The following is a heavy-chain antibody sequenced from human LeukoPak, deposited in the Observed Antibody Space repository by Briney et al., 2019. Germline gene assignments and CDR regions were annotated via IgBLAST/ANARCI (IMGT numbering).Heavy chain of an antibody. CDR1: GGSISSYY. Sequence: PSETLSLTCTVSGGSISSYYWSWIRQPPGKGLEWIGYIYYSGSTYYNPSLKSRVTISVDRSKNQFSLKLSSVTAADTAVYYCARNLRDFWSGYLYYFDYWGQGTLVTVSS. CDR3: ARNLRDFWSGYLYYFDY. CDR2: IYYSGST. V-gene: IGHV4-59*12. J-gene: IGHJ4*02. D-gene: IGHD3-3*01.